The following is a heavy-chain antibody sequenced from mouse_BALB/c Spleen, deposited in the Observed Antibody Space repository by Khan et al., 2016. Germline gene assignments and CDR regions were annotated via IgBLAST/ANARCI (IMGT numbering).Heavy chain of an antibody. CDR2: IYPANSDT. CDR1: GYTFTDYY. D-gene: IGHD1-2*01. V-gene: IGHV1-76*01. J-gene: IGHJ4*01. CDR3: ARSCDGYLAMDY. Sequence: QVQLQQSGPELVRPGASVKLSCKASGYTFTDYYIHWVKQRPGQGLAWIGVIYPANSDTWLNQKFKDKATLTADKSSSTAYMQLSSLSSEDSAVYFCARSCDGYLAMDYWGHGASVTVSS.